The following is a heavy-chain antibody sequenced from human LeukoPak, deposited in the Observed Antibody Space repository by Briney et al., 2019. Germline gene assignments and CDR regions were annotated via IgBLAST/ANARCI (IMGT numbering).Heavy chain of an antibody. J-gene: IGHJ4*02. CDR1: GGTFSSYA. CDR2: IIPIFGTA. Sequence: GSSVKVSCKASGGTFSSYAISWLRQAPGQGLEWMGRIIPIFGTANYAQKFQGRVTITTDESTSTAYMELSSLRSEDTAVYYCARDGIAAAGFGYWGQETLVTVSS. V-gene: IGHV1-69*05. CDR3: ARDGIAAAGFGY. D-gene: IGHD6-13*01.